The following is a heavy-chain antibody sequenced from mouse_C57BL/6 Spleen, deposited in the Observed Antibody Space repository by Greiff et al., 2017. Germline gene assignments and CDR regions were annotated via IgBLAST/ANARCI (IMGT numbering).Heavy chain of an antibody. J-gene: IGHJ2*01. V-gene: IGHV3-6*01. CDR3: ARGWDYGSSPSDY. CDR2: ISYDGSN. CDR1: GYSITSGYY. D-gene: IGHD1-1*01. Sequence: EVQLQQSGPGLVKPSQSLSLTCSVTGYSITSGYYWNWIRQFPGNKLEWMGYISYDGSNNYNPSLKNRISITRDTSKNQFFLKLNSVTTEDTATYYCARGWDYGSSPSDYWGQGTTRTVSS.